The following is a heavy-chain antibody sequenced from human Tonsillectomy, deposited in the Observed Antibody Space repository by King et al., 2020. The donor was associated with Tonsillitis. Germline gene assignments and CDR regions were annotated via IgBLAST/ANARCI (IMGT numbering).Heavy chain of an antibody. CDR2: ISGSGSNT. D-gene: IGHD6-19*01. V-gene: IGHV3-23*01. Sequence: VQLLESGGGLVQPGGSLRLSCAASGFTFSNYAMSWVRQAPGKGLEWVSTISGSGSNTYYADSGKGRFTNSRDHSKNTQYLQMNSLRAEDTAVYYCAKGGEAVAVWFDPWGQGTLVTVSS. J-gene: IGHJ5*02. CDR3: AKGGEAVAVWFDP. CDR1: GFTFSNYA.